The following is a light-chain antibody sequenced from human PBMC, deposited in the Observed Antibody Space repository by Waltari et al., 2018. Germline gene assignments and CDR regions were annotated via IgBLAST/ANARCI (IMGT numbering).Light chain of an antibody. CDR2: DDG. V-gene: IGLV3-21*02. J-gene: IGLJ1*01. CDR3: QVWDSGSDHYV. CDR1: KIGSKN. Sequence: SYVLTQPPSVSVAPGQTARITCDGNKIGSKNVHWYQQKPGQAPGLVVYDDGDRPSGMPERFSGSNSGNTATLPISRVDAGDEADYYCQVWDSGSDHYVFGTVTKVTVL.